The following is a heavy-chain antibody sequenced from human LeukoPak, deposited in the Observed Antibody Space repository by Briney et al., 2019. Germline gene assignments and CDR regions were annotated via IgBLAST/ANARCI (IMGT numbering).Heavy chain of an antibody. V-gene: IGHV3-48*04. CDR1: GFTFSTYS. CDR2: ISGSGKNI. J-gene: IGHJ4*02. D-gene: IGHD6-19*01. CDR3: AGSSGWLFDY. Sequence: GGSLRLSCAASGFTFSTYSMNWVRQAPGRGLEWVSYISGSGKNIYYADSVKGRFTISRDNAKNSVYLQMNSLRAEDTAVYYCAGSSGWLFDYWGQGTLVAVSS.